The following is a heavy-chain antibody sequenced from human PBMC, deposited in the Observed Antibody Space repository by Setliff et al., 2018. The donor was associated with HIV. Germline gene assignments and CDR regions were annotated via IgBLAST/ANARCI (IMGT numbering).Heavy chain of an antibody. Sequence: ASVKVSCKASGYTFTSYGISWVRQAPGQGLEWMGWISAYNGNTNYAQKLQGRVTMTTDTSTSTAYMELRSLRSDDTAVYYCARTSGIVVVITDAFDILGQGTMVTVSS. CDR2: ISAYNGNT. CDR1: GYTFTSYG. CDR3: ARTSGIVVVITDAFDI. J-gene: IGHJ3*02. D-gene: IGHD3-22*01. V-gene: IGHV1-18*01.